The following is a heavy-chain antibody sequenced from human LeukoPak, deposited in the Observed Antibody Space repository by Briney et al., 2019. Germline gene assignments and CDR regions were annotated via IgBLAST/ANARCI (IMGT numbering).Heavy chain of an antibody. CDR3: ASGGSYDVLFAFDF. D-gene: IGHD1-26*01. CDR2: ITWDGDTT. J-gene: IGHJ3*01. V-gene: IGHV3-43*01. Sequence: PGGSLRLSCAASGFVFEDYTMHWVRQAPGKGLEWVSLITWDGDTTDYADSVKGRFTISRDNSKNSLYLQMNNLRPEDTALFYCASGGSYDVLFAFDFWGQGTMVTVSS. CDR1: GFVFEDYT.